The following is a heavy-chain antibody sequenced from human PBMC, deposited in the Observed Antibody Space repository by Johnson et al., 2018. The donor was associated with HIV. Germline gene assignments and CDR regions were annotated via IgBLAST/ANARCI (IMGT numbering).Heavy chain of an antibody. CDR1: GFTFSSHA. V-gene: IGHV3-64*04. J-gene: IGHJ3*02. D-gene: IGHD7-27*01. Sequence: QVQLVESGGGVVQPGRSLRLSCAASGFTFSSHAMHWVRQAPGTGLDYVSGISGNGGSTYYADSVKGRFTISRDNSKNTLYLQMNNLRVEDMAVYYCARGWDWGSLGAFDIWGQGTMVTVSS. CDR2: ISGNGGST. CDR3: ARGWDWGSLGAFDI.